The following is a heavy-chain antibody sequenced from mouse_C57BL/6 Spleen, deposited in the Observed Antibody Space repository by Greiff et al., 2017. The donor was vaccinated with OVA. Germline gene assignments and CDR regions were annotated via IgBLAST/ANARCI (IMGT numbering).Heavy chain of an antibody. CDR2: ISSGGSYT. J-gene: IGHJ1*03. D-gene: IGHD2-1*01. V-gene: IGHV5-6*01. Sequence: EVKLVESGGDLVKPGGSLKLSCAASGFTFSSYGMSWVRQTPDKRLEWVATISSGGSYTYYPDSVKGRFTISRDNAKNTLYLQMSSLKSEDTAMYYCARQRGLGNLSYWYFDVWGTGTTVTVSS. CDR1: GFTFSSYG. CDR3: ARQRGLGNLSYWYFDV.